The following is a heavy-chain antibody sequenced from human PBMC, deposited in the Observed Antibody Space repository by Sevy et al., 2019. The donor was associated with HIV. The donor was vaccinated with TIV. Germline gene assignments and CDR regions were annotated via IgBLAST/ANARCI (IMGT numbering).Heavy chain of an antibody. V-gene: IGHV3-23*01. J-gene: IGHJ6*02. CDR1: GFTFRSYA. CDR3: AKDLEVYYYDSSGYPPPYYYYYGMDV. Sequence: GGSLRLSCAASGFTFRSYAMSWVRQAPGKGLEWVSAISGSGGSTYYADSVKGRFTISRDNSKNTLYLQMNSLRAEDKAVYYCAKDLEVYYYDSSGYPPPYYYYYGMDVWGQGTTVTVSS. D-gene: IGHD3-22*01. CDR2: ISGSGGST.